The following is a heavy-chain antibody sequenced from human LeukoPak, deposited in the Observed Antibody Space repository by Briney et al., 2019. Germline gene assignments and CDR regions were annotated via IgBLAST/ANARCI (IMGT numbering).Heavy chain of an antibody. J-gene: IGHJ5*02. V-gene: IGHV4-59*01. CDR1: GGSISSYY. D-gene: IGHD3-16*02. CDR3: ARGYTLNWFDP. CDR2: IYYSGST. Sequence: SETLSLTCTVSGGSISSYYWSWIRQPPGKGLEWIGYIYYSGSTNYNPSLKSRVTISVDTYKNQFSLKLSSVTAADTAVYYCARGYTLNWFDPWGQGTLVTVSS.